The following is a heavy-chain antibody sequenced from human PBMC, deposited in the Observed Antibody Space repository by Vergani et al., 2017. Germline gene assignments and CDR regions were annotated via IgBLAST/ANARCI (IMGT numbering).Heavy chain of an antibody. D-gene: IGHD2-2*01. Sequence: QVQLVESGGGVVQPGRSLRLSCAASGFTFSSYGMHWVRQAPGKGLEWVAVIWYDGSNKYYADSVKGRFTISRDNSKNTLYLQMNSLRAEDTAVYYCARDRAVVVPAGGHRGPPYYMDVWGKGTTVTVSS. CDR1: GFTFSSYG. J-gene: IGHJ6*03. CDR3: ARDRAVVVPAGGHRGPPYYMDV. CDR2: IWYDGSNK. V-gene: IGHV3-33*01.